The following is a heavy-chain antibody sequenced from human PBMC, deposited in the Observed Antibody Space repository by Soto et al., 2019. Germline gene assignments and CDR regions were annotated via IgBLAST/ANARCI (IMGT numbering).Heavy chain of an antibody. Sequence: ASVQVSRKASGYTFTSYYMHLVRQAPGQGREWMGIINPSRGSTSHAQKFQGRVTMTRDTSTNTVHMELSSLRSEVTAVYYCASWVIVVVITENDAFDIWGQGTMVTVS. CDR2: INPSRGST. CDR3: ASWVIVVVITENDAFDI. CDR1: GYTFTSYY. J-gene: IGHJ3*02. V-gene: IGHV1-46*01. D-gene: IGHD3-22*01.